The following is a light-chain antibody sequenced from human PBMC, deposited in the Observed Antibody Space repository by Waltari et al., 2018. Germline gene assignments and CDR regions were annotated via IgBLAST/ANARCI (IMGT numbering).Light chain of an antibody. CDR1: QSITSF. CDR3: QQSYTTPWT. J-gene: IGKJ1*01. CDR2: AAS. Sequence: DIQLTQSPSSLSASVGDRVTITCRASQSITSFLNWYHHKPGKAPKLLIYAASSLPSGVPSRFSGSGSGTYFTLTISSLQPEDFATYYCQQSYTTPWTFGQGTKVEIK. V-gene: IGKV1-39*01.